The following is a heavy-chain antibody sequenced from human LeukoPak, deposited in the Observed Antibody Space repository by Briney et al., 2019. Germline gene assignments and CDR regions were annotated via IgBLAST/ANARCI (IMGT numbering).Heavy chain of an antibody. D-gene: IGHD4-17*01. J-gene: IGHJ4*02. CDR1: GFTFSNYD. V-gene: IGHV3-13*01. CDR3: ARDRPDYGAERFAY. CDR2: IGTAGDT. Sequence: GGSLRLSCAASGFTFSNYDMHWVRQATGKGLEWVSGIGTAGDTYYPDSVKGRFTTSRENAKNSLYLEINNLRAEDTAMYYCARDRPDYGAERFAYWGQGTLVTVSS.